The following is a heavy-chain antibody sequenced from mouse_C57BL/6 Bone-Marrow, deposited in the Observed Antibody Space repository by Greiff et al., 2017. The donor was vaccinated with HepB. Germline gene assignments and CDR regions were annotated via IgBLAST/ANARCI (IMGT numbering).Heavy chain of an antibody. J-gene: IGHJ2*01. CDR2: IGPGSGST. V-gene: IGHV1-77*01. D-gene: IGHD1-1*01. Sequence: QVQLQQSGAELVKPGASVKISCKASGYTFTDYYINWVKQRPGQGLEWIGKIGPGSGSTYYNEKFKGKATLTADKSSSTADMQLSSLTSEDSAVYFCAILITTVVATGFDYWGQGTTLTVSS. CDR3: AILITTVVATGFDY. CDR1: GYTFTDYY.